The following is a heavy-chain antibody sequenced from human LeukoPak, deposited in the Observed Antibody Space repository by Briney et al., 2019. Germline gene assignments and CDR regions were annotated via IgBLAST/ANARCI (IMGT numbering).Heavy chain of an antibody. Sequence: GGSLRLSCTGFEFTFSSYSMNWVRQGPGKGLEWVAIISYDGSTKYYADSVKGRFTISRDNSKNTLYLQMNSLRAEDTAVYYCAKSLDTAMDNPFDYWGQGTLVTVSS. V-gene: IGHV3-30*18. J-gene: IGHJ4*02. D-gene: IGHD5-18*01. CDR1: EFTFSSYS. CDR3: AKSLDTAMDNPFDY. CDR2: ISYDGSTK.